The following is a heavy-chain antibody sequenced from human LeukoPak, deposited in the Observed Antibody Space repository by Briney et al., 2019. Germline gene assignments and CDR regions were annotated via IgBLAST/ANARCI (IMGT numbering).Heavy chain of an antibody. J-gene: IGHJ4*02. Sequence: GGSLRLSCAASGFTFSGSAMHWVRQASGKGLEWLGRIRSKADSYTTAYAASVKGRFIVSRDDSKNTAYLQMNSLKTEDTAVYYCRAAADLDDYWGQGTLVTVSS. CDR2: IRSKADSYTT. V-gene: IGHV3-73*01. CDR3: RAAADLDDY. CDR1: GFTFSGSA. D-gene: IGHD6-13*01.